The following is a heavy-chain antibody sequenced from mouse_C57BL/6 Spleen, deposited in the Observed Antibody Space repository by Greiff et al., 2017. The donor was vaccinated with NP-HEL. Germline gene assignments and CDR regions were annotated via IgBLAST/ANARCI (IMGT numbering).Heavy chain of an antibody. V-gene: IGHV1-81*01. CDR1: GYTFTSYG. D-gene: IGHD1-1*01. CDR3: ARRDYYGSSYAWYFDV. CDR2: IYPRSGNT. J-gene: IGHJ1*03. Sequence: VQLQQSGAELARPGASVKLSCKASGYTFTSYGISWVKQRTGQGLEWIGEIYPRSGNTYYNEKFKGKATLTADKSSSTAYMELRSLTSEDSAVYFCARRDYYGSSYAWYFDVWGTGTTVTVSS.